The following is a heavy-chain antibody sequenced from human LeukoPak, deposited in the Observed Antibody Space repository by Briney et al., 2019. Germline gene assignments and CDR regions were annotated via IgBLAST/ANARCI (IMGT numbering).Heavy chain of an antibody. V-gene: IGHV3-23*01. CDR3: AKARGYCSGGTCYSGFDY. Sequence: GGSLRLSCAASRFTFSGYAMSWVRQAPGKGLEWVSTITGSGDTTYYADSAKGRFTISRDNSKNTLYLQMNSLRAEDTAVYYCAKARGYCSGGTCYSGFDYWGQGTLVTVSS. J-gene: IGHJ4*02. CDR1: RFTFSGYA. CDR2: ITGSGDTT. D-gene: IGHD2-15*01.